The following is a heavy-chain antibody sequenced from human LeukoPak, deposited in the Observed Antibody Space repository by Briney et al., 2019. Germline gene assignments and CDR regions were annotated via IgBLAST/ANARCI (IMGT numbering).Heavy chain of an antibody. CDR1: GYSISSGYY. J-gene: IGHJ4*02. CDR3: ARDWGIYSGSFAFDH. Sequence: SETLSLTCTVSGYSISSGYYWGWVRQPPGKGLEWIGSIYHSGTTYYNPSLKSRVTTSVDTSKNQFSLKLSSVTAADTALYYCARDWGIYSGSFAFDHWGQGTLVTVSS. V-gene: IGHV4-38-2*02. CDR2: IYHSGTT. D-gene: IGHD1-26*01.